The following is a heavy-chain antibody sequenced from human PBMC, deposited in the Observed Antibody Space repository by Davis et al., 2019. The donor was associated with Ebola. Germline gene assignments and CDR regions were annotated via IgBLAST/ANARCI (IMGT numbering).Heavy chain of an antibody. V-gene: IGHV4-34*01. CDR2: INHSGST. J-gene: IGHJ4*02. CDR3: ARRPVTMVRGALDY. Sequence: PSETLSLTCAVYGGSFSGYYWSWIRQPPGKGLEWIGEINHSGSTNYNPSLKSRVTISVDTSKNQFSLKLSSVTAADTAVYYCARRPVTMVRGALDYWGQGTLVTVSS. D-gene: IGHD3-10*01. CDR1: GGSFSGYY.